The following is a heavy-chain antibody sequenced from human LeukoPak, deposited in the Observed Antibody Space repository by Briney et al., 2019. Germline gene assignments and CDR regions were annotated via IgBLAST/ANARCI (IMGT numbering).Heavy chain of an antibody. CDR3: ARDDYGDYGGLHDY. CDR1: GFTFSSYE. CDR2: ISSSGSTI. Sequence: GGSLRLSCAASGFTFSSYEMNWVRQAPGKGLEWVSYISSSGSTIYYADSVKGRFTISRDNAKNSLYLQMNSLRAEDTAVYYCARDDYGDYGGLHDYWGQGTLVTVSS. D-gene: IGHD4-17*01. V-gene: IGHV3-48*03. J-gene: IGHJ4*02.